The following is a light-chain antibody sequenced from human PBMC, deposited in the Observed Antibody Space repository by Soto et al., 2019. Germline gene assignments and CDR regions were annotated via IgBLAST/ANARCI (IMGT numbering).Light chain of an antibody. V-gene: IGKV1-6*01. Sequence: AIQMTQSPSSLSASVGDRVTITCRASQGIRNDLGWYQQKPGKAPKLLIYAASSLQSGVLSRFSGSGSGTDFNLTISSLQPEDFATYYCLQDYNYPRTFGQGTKVEIK. CDR3: LQDYNYPRT. J-gene: IGKJ1*01. CDR1: QGIRND. CDR2: AAS.